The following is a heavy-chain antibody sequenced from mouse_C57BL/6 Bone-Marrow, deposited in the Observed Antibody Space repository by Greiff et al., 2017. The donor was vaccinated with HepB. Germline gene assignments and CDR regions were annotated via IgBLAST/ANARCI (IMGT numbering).Heavy chain of an antibody. V-gene: IGHV3-6*01. J-gene: IGHJ4*01. Sequence: EVQLQQSGPGLVKPSQSLSLTCSVTGYSITSGYYWNWIRQFPGNKLEWMGYISYDGSNNYNPSLKNRISITRDTSKNQFFLKLNSVTTEDTATYYCARRSYYGSSYAMDYWGQGTSVTVSS. CDR3: ARRSYYGSSYAMDY. D-gene: IGHD1-1*01. CDR2: ISYDGSN. CDR1: GYSITSGYY.